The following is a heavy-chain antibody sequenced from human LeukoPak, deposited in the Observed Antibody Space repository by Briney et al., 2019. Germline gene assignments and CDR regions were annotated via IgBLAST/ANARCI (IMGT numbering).Heavy chain of an antibody. Sequence: PSETLSLTCTVSGDSIGRYYWSWIRQHPGKGLEWIGYIHSNGRTNYNPSLKSRVTMSLDTSKNQFSLNLSSVTAADTAVYYCARLDYFYDSSTYHAAFDIWGQGTMVTVSS. D-gene: IGHD3-22*01. CDR1: GDSIGRYY. CDR3: ARLDYFYDSSTYHAAFDI. J-gene: IGHJ3*02. V-gene: IGHV4-59*08. CDR2: IHSNGRT.